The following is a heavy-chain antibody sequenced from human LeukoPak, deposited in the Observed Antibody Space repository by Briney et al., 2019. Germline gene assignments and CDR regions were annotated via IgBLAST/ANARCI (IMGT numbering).Heavy chain of an antibody. D-gene: IGHD1-26*01. CDR1: GYTFTSYD. Sequence: ASVKVSCKASGYTFTSYDINWVRQATGQGLEWMGWMNPNSGNTSYAQKFQGRVTMTTDKSTSTAYMELSSLRSDDTAVSSFARGQVEAYKYNLFDPWGEGTLVTVSS. CDR2: MNPNSGNT. V-gene: IGHV1-8*02. CDR3: ARGQVEAYKYNLFDP. J-gene: IGHJ5*02.